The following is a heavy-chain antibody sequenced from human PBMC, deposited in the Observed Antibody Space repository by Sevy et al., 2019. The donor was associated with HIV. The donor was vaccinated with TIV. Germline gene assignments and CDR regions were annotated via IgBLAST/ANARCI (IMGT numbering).Heavy chain of an antibody. CDR3: AKDQRGGYCSGGSCAFGAFDI. CDR2: ISYEGNNK. CDR1: GFTFSSYG. D-gene: IGHD2-15*01. Sequence: GGSLRLSCAASGFTFSSYGIHWVRQAPGKGLEWVAVISYEGNNKYYVDFVKGRFTISRDNSKNRLYLQMNSLRAEDTAVYYCAKDQRGGYCSGGSCAFGAFDIWGRGTMVTVSS. V-gene: IGHV3-30*18. J-gene: IGHJ3*02.